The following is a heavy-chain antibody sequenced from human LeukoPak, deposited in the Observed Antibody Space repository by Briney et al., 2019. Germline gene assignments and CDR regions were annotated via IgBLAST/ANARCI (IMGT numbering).Heavy chain of an antibody. Sequence: ASVKVSCKASGYTFTSYDINWVRQATGQGLEWMGWMNPNSGNTGYAQKFQGRVTITRNTSISTAYMELSSLRSEDTAVYYCARAVVGYDFWSGYYNVDYWGQGTLVTVSS. CDR1: GYTFTSYD. V-gene: IGHV1-8*03. CDR3: ARAVVGYDFWSGYYNVDY. D-gene: IGHD3-3*01. CDR2: MNPNSGNT. J-gene: IGHJ4*02.